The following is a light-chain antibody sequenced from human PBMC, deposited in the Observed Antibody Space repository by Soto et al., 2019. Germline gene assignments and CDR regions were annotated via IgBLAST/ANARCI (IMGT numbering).Light chain of an antibody. J-gene: IGLJ3*02. CDR2: DNN. Sequence: QAVVTQPPSVSGAPGQRVTISCTGNTSNIGAGYDVHWYQQPPGTSPKLLIYDNNNRPSGVPDRFSGSKSGTSASLAITGLQAEDEADYYCQSYDISLAGVVFGGGTKVTVL. CDR3: QSYDISLAGVV. CDR1: TSNIGAGYD. V-gene: IGLV1-40*01.